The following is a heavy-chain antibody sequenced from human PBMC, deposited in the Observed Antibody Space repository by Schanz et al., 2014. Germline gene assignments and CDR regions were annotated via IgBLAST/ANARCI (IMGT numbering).Heavy chain of an antibody. V-gene: IGHV3-23*04. CDR1: GFTFSDYS. CDR3: AKDAPYPFDL. Sequence: EEQLVESGGGLVQPGGSLRLSCAASGFTFSDYSMNWVRQAPGKGLEWVSLISDSGDTAYYADSVKGRFTISRDNSKNTLYLQMNSLRAEDTAIYYCAKDAPYPFDLWGRGTLITVSS. CDR2: ISDSGDTA. J-gene: IGHJ2*01.